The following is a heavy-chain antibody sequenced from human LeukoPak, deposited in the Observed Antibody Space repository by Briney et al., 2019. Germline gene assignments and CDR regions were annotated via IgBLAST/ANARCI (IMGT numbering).Heavy chain of an antibody. D-gene: IGHD1-26*01. CDR2: ISSTTSYI. J-gene: IGHJ4*02. Sequence: PGGSLRLSCAASGFTFGSYNMNWVRQAPGRGLEWVSSISSTTSYIFYADSLKARFTISRDNAKNSLYLQMNNLRAEDTAVYYCARGRGATPPHYFDYWGPGTLVTVSS. CDR1: GFTFGSYN. CDR3: ARGRGATPPHYFDY. V-gene: IGHV3-21*01.